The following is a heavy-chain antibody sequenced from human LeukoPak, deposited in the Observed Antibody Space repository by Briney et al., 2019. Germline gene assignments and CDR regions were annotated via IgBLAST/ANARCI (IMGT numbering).Heavy chain of an antibody. D-gene: IGHD2-2*01. Sequence: ETLSLTCAVYGGSFSGYYWSWIRQPPGKGLEWVSGVSGTGENIYYGDSVKGRFTISRDNSRNTLYLQMNSLRVDDMGVYYCVKEPSGANVVPADAFDFWGQGTMVTVSS. CDR2: VSGTGENI. CDR1: GGSFSGYY. V-gene: IGHV3-23*01. J-gene: IGHJ3*01. CDR3: VKEPSGANVVPADAFDF.